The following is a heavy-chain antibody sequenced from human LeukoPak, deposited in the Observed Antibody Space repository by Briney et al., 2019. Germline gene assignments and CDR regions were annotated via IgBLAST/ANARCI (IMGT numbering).Heavy chain of an antibody. CDR2: INPSGGST. CDR1: GYTFTSYY. D-gene: IGHD6-19*01. J-gene: IGHJ4*02. CDR3: AREPMGIAVAGSGYFDY. V-gene: IGHV1-46*01. Sequence: ASVKVSCKASGYTFTSYYMHWVRQAPGQGLEWMGIINPSGGSTSYEQKFQGRVTMTRDTSTSTVYMELSSLRSEDTAVYYCAREPMGIAVAGSGYFDYWGQGTLVTVSS.